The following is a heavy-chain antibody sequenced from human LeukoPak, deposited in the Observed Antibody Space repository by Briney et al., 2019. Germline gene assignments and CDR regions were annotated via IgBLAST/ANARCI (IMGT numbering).Heavy chain of an antibody. Sequence: SETLSLTCAVSDYSISSGNYWGWIRQPPGKGLEWIGSVYHSGGTHYRPSLKSRVTISVDTSKNQFSLKLSSVTAADTAVYYCARNDSSGYFDYWGQGTLVTVSS. CDR2: VYHSGGT. CDR1: DYSISSGNY. D-gene: IGHD3-22*01. CDR3: ARNDSSGYFDY. V-gene: IGHV4-38-2*01. J-gene: IGHJ4*02.